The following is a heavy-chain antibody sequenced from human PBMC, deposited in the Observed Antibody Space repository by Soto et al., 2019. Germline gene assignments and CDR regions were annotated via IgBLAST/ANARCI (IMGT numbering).Heavy chain of an antibody. CDR1: GFTFSSYG. D-gene: IGHD5-12*01. CDR2: IRSDGGST. V-gene: IGHV3-64D*08. Sequence: GGSLRLSCAASGFTFSSYGMHWVRQAPGKGLEYVSAIRSDGGSTYYADSVKGRFTISRDNSKNTLYLQMSSLRAEDTAVYYCVKGYSGYEGYYYYYGMDVWGQGTTVTVSS. J-gene: IGHJ6*02. CDR3: VKGYSGYEGYYYYYGMDV.